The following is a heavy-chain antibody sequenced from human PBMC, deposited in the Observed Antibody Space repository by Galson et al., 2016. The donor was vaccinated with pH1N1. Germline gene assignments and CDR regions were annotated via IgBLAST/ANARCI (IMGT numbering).Heavy chain of an antibody. V-gene: IGHV3-30*18. D-gene: IGHD6-13*01. Sequence: SLRLSCAASGFPFSTYGMHWVRQAPGKGLEWLAVISYHGENIHYADSVKGRFTISRDNSKDTLFRQMSRLRSQDTAVYYCAKGASAAATLDYWGRGTLLTVSS. CDR1: GFPFSTYG. CDR2: ISYHGENI. CDR3: AKGASAAATLDY. J-gene: IGHJ4*02.